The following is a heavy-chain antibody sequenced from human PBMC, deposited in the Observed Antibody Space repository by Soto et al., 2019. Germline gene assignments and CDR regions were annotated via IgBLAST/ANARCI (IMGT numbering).Heavy chain of an antibody. CDR1: GFTFSSYV. J-gene: IGHJ4*02. CDR2: IWYDGSNK. Sequence: PGGSLRLSCAASGFTFSSYVMHWVRQAPGKGLEWVAVIWYDGSNKYYADSVKGRFTISRDNSKNTLYLQMNSLRAEDTAVYYCARDSHPPTGFDYWGQGTLVTVSS. V-gene: IGHV3-33*01. CDR3: ARDSHPPTGFDY.